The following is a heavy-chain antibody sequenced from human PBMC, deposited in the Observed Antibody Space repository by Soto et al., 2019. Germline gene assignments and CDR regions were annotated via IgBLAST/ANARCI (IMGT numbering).Heavy chain of an antibody. CDR2: IIPILGTA. D-gene: IGHD3-3*01. J-gene: IGHJ3*02. CDR1: GGTFSSYA. Sequence: SVKVSCKASGGTFSSYAISWVRQAPGQGLEWMGGIIPILGTANYAQKFQGRVTITADESTSTAYMELSSLRSEDTAVYYCARGMTDYDFWSGYPVAFDIWGQGTMVTVSS. V-gene: IGHV1-69*13. CDR3: ARGMTDYDFWSGYPVAFDI.